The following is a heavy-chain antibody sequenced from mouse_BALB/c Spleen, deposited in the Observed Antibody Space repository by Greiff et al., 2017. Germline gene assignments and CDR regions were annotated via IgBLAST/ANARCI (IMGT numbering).Heavy chain of an antibody. Sequence: EVKLVESGGGLVQPGGSLNLSCAASGFDFSRYWMSWARQAPGKGQEWIGEINPGSSTINYTPSLKDKFIISRDNAKNTLYLQMSKVRSEDTALYYCAREGYGYYGSSSYFDVWGAGTTVTVSS. D-gene: IGHD1-1*01. V-gene: IGHV4-2*02. CDR2: INPGSSTI. CDR3: AREGYGYYGSSSYFDV. CDR1: GFDFSRYW. J-gene: IGHJ1*01.